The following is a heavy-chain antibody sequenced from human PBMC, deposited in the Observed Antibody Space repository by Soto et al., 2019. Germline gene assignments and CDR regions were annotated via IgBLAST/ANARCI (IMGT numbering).Heavy chain of an antibody. J-gene: IGHJ6*02. CDR1: GDSFSLASDY. CDR3: AMPLYCTSGSCYPYYYYGMDV. Sequence: QPQLQESGPGLVKASETLSLTCTVSGDSFSLASDYWGWIRQPPGKGLEWIGSVVYSGTTFYNPSLKNRATISVDTSKSQISLTLRSLTAADTAVYFCAMPLYCTSGSCYPYYYYGMDVWCQGTTVTVAS. CDR2: VVYSGTT. V-gene: IGHV4-39*01. D-gene: IGHD2-15*01.